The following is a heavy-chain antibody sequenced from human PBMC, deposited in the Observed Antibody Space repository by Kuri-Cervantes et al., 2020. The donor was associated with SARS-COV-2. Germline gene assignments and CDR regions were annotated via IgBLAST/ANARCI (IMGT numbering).Heavy chain of an antibody. CDR1: GFTFSNYA. V-gene: IGHV3-23*01. D-gene: IGHD1-26*01. CDR2: ISPSGANT. Sequence: GESLKIFCAASGFTFSNYAMSWVRQAPGKGLEWVSGISPSGANTYYADSVKGRFTISRDNSKNTLYLQMNSLRAEDTAVYYCANTPVGATRDYWGQGTLVTVSS. CDR3: ANTPVGATRDY. J-gene: IGHJ4*02.